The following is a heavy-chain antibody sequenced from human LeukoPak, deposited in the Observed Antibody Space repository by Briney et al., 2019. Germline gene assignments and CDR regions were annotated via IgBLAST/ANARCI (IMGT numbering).Heavy chain of an antibody. CDR2: IYYSGST. V-gene: IGHV4-39*01. Sequence: SETLSLTCTVSGGSISSSSYSWGWIRQPPGKGLEWIGSIYYSGSTYYNPSLKSRVTISVDTSKNQFSLKLSSVTAADTAVYYCARQSGSNYYGMDVWGQGTTVTVSS. D-gene: IGHD3-10*01. CDR1: GGSISSSSYS. CDR3: ARQSGSNYYGMDV. J-gene: IGHJ6*02.